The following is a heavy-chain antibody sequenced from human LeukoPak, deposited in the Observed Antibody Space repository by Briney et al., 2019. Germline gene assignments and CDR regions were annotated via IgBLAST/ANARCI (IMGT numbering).Heavy chain of an antibody. J-gene: IGHJ6*02. CDR1: GFTFSSYW. CDR2: INHNGNVN. Sequence: GGSLSPSCAASGFTFSSYWMNWARQAPGKGLEGGASINHNGNVNYYVASVKGRFTISRDNAKNSLYLHMRNLRAADTAVYFCARGGGLDAWGQGATVTVS. D-gene: IGHD3-16*01. CDR3: ARGGGLDA. V-gene: IGHV3-7*03.